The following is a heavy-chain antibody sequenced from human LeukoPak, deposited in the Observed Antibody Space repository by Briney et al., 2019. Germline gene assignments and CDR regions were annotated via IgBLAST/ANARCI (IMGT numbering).Heavy chain of an antibody. CDR2: ISSSSSYI. CDR1: GFTFSSYS. Sequence: GGPLRLSCAASGFTFSSYSMNWVRQAPGKGLEWVSSISSSSSYIYYVDSVKGRFTISRDNAKNTLYLQMNSLIADDTAVYYCARSPVTLDYWGQGTLVTVSS. J-gene: IGHJ4*02. D-gene: IGHD4-17*01. CDR3: ARSPVTLDY. V-gene: IGHV3-21*01.